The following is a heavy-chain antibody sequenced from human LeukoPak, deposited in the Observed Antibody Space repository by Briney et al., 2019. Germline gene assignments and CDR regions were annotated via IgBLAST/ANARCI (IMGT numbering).Heavy chain of an antibody. V-gene: IGHV3-73*01. CDR2: IRSKANSYAT. Sequence: GGSLKLSCAASGFTFSGSAMHWVCQASGKGLEWVGRIRSKANSYATAYAASVKGRFTISRDDSKNTAYLQMNSLKTEDTAVYYCTRRGYYDSSGYHKDYWGQGTLVTVSS. J-gene: IGHJ4*02. D-gene: IGHD3-22*01. CDR3: TRRGYYDSSGYHKDY. CDR1: GFTFSGSA.